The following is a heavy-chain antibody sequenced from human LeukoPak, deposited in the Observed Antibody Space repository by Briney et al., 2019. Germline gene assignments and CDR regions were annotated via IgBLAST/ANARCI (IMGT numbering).Heavy chain of an antibody. V-gene: IGHV4-38-2*02. D-gene: IGHD6-19*01. CDR2: IYHGGST. Sequence: KSSENLSLTCIVSTFSISNSNGYYWGWIRQPPGKGLEWIGRIYHGGSTSYNASLKSRVTISLDTSKNQFSLKLTSVAAADTAVYYCAREATLYGSSLDNWGQGTLVTVSS. CDR3: AREATLYGSSLDN. J-gene: IGHJ4*02. CDR1: TFSISNSNGYY.